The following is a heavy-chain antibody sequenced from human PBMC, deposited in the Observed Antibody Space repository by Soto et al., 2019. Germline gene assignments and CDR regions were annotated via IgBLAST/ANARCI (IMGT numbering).Heavy chain of an antibody. Sequence: EVQLVQSGPEMKKPGEPLKISCKDYGYDFSNFWIGWVRQVSGNGLEWMGIIHPSDSDVQYSPSFQGQVTISVDKSVTTAYLQGSNLQASDSAMYYCVRRQYSGPGPSDSWGQGPLVTVSS. CDR2: IHPSDSDV. V-gene: IGHV5-51*03. J-gene: IGHJ4*02. CDR3: VRRQYSGPGPSDS. CDR1: GYDFSNFW. D-gene: IGHD4-4*01.